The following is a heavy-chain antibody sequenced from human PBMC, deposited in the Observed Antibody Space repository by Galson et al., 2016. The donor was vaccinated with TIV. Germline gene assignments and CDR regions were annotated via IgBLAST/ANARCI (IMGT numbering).Heavy chain of an antibody. CDR3: ARDYRIMSTTTLYL. V-gene: IGHV1-46*01. D-gene: IGHD2-2*01. CDR2: MNPDSGTT. Sequence: SVKVSCKASGYIFTNFYLHWVRQAPGQGLEWMGIMNPDSGTTTYAQKFQGRITMTRDTSTSTSYMEVRSLRSEDTAVYFCARDYRIMSTTTLYLCGQGTLITVYS. J-gene: IGHJ4*01. CDR1: GYIFTNFY.